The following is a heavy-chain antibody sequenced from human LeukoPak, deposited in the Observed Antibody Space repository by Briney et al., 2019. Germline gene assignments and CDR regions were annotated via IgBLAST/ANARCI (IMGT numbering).Heavy chain of an antibody. CDR1: GFTFSSNW. Sequence: GGSLRLSCAASGFTFSSNWMHWVRHAPGKGLVWVSRINEDGSTTNYADSVKGRSTIFRDNAKNTLYLQMNSLRAEDTAVYYCAKGGFWSGYSHSMDVWGQGTTVTVSS. CDR3: AKGGFWSGYSHSMDV. V-gene: IGHV3-74*01. CDR2: INEDGSTT. D-gene: IGHD3-3*01. J-gene: IGHJ6*02.